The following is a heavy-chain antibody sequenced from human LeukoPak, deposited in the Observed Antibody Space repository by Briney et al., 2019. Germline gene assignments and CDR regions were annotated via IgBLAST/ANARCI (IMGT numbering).Heavy chain of an antibody. V-gene: IGHV1-69*13. CDR3: ARVVVTAFVSWFDP. CDR1: GGTFSSYA. CDR2: IIPIFGTA. D-gene: IGHD2-21*02. Sequence: EASVKVSCKASGGTFSSYAISWVRQAPGQGLEWMGGIIPIFGTANYAQKFQGRVTITADESTSTAYMELSSLRSDDTAVYYCARVVVTAFVSWFDPWGQGTLVTVSS. J-gene: IGHJ5*02.